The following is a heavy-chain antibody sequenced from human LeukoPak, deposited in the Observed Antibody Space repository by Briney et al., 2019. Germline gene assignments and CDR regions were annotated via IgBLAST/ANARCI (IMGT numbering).Heavy chain of an antibody. J-gene: IGHJ4*02. V-gene: IGHV3-74*01. D-gene: IGHD2/OR15-2a*01. CDR2: INSDGSWT. Sequence: GGSLRLSCAASGNYWMHWVRHVPGKGLVWVSHINSDGSWTSYADSVKGRFTISKDNAKNTVYLQMNSLRAEDTAVYYCVSFYETYWGRGTLVTVSS. CDR1: GNYW. CDR3: VSFYETY.